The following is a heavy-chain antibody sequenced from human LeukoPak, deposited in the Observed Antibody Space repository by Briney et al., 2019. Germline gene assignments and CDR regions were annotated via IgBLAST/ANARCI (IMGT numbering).Heavy chain of an antibody. CDR2: ISGSGGAT. Sequence: PGGSLRLSCAASGFTFSSYAMSWVRQAPGKGREWVSGISGSGGATYYADSVKGRFTVSRDDPHNTLYLQMTSVRAEDTAVYFCARGGVDHYGSGTYYLMYYFDHWGQGALVTVSS. D-gene: IGHD3-10*01. J-gene: IGHJ4*02. CDR1: GFTFSSYA. CDR3: ARGGVDHYGSGTYYLMYYFDH. V-gene: IGHV3-23*01.